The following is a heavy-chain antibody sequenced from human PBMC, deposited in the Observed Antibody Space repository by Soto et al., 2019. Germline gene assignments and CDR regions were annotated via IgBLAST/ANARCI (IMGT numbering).Heavy chain of an antibody. CDR3: AREAVVFYYDSSGYDSLFDY. CDR2: ISSSSSTI. CDR1: GFRFSSYA. J-gene: IGHJ4*02. D-gene: IGHD3-22*01. V-gene: IGHV3-48*02. Sequence: GGSLRLSCAASGFRFSSYAMSWVRQAPGKGLEWVSDISSSSSTIYHADSVKGRFTISRDNAKNSLYLQMNSLRDEDTAVYYCAREAVVFYYDSSGYDSLFDYWAREPWSPSPQ.